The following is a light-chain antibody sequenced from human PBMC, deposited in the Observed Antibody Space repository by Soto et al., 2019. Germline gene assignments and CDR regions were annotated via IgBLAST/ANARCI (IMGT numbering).Light chain of an antibody. J-gene: IGLJ3*02. CDR3: QSYDSSLSGAV. CDR2: GNS. Sequence: QSVLTQPPSVSGAPGQRVTISCTGSSSNIGAGFDVHWYQQFPGTAPKLLIFGNSNRPSGVPDRFSGSKSDTSASLAVAGLQAEDEGDYYCQSYDSSLSGAVFGGGTKLTVL. CDR1: SSNIGAGFD. V-gene: IGLV1-40*01.